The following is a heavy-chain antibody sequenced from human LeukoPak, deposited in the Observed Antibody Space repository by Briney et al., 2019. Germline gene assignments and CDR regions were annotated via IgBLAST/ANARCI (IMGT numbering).Heavy chain of an antibody. Sequence: GSSVKVSCKSSVYTFTSYYMHWVRQAPGQGLDSMGWIDPNICNTNYAQKFQDRVTMTRDTSISTAYMELSRLRSDDTAVYYCARVPGDDYYFDYWGQGTLVTVSS. CDR3: ARVPGDDYYFDY. CDR2: IDPNICNT. V-gene: IGHV1-2*02. J-gene: IGHJ4*02. D-gene: IGHD7-27*01. CDR1: VYTFTSYY.